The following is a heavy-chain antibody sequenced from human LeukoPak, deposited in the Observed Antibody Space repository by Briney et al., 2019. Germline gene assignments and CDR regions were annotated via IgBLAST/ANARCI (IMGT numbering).Heavy chain of an antibody. V-gene: IGHV1-8*03. D-gene: IGHD5-18*01. CDR3: ARSGGYSYGYDY. CDR1: GYTFTRYD. J-gene: IGHJ4*02. CDR2: MNPNSGNT. Sequence: GASVKVSCKASGYTFTRYDINWVRQATGQGLEWMGWMNPNSGNTGYAQKFQGRVTITRNTSISTAYMELSSLRSEDTAVYYCARSGGYSYGYDYWGQGTLVTVSS.